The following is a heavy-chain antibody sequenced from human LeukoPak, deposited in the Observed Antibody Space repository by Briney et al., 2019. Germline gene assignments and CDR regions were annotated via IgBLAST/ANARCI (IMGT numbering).Heavy chain of an antibody. Sequence: GASVKVSCKASGGTFSSYAISWVRQAPGQGLEWMGGIIPIFGTANYAQKFQGRVTITTDESTSTAYMELSSLRSEDTAVYYCARGPTGITMTPMYYFDYWGQGTLVTVSS. V-gene: IGHV1-69*05. CDR1: GGTFSSYA. CDR2: IIPIFGTA. D-gene: IGHD3-22*01. J-gene: IGHJ4*02. CDR3: ARGPTGITMTPMYYFDY.